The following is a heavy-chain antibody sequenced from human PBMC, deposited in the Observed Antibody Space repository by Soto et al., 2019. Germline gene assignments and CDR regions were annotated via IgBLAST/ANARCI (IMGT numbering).Heavy chain of an antibody. CDR2: ISASSTYI. J-gene: IGHJ4*02. CDR1: GFTFSRYN. Sequence: PGGSLRLSCVGSGFTFSRYNMHWVRPAPGKGLEWVSSISASSTYIHYADSVKGRFTISRDNANNSLYLHMNSLRAADTAVYYCARNGNFYDSGGSRDYWGQGTLVTVSS. V-gene: IGHV3-21*01. CDR3: ARNGNFYDSGGSRDY. D-gene: IGHD3-22*01.